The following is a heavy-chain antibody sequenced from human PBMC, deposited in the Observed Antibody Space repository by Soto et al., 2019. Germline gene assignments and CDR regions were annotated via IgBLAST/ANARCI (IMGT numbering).Heavy chain of an antibody. Sequence: QVQLVESGGGVVQPGRSLTLSCAASGFTFSTYGMHWVRQAPGKGLEWVAVIWYDGSNKYYANSVKGRVTISRDNSKNTLYLPMNSLRAEDTAVDYCVRTGELSLSFDYWGQGTLVAVSS. D-gene: IGHD3-16*02. CDR3: VRTGELSLSFDY. CDR2: IWYDGSNK. CDR1: GFTFSTYG. J-gene: IGHJ4*02. V-gene: IGHV3-33*01.